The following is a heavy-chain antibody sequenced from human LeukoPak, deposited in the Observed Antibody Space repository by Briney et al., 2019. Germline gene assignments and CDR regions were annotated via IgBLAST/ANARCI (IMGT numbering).Heavy chain of an antibody. Sequence: GGSLRLSCAASGFTFSSYAMSWVRQAPGKGLEWVAVIWYDGSNKYYADSVKGRFTISRDNSKNTLYLQMNSLRAEDTAVYYCARDDCSGGSCYYFDYWGQGTLVTVSS. CDR2: IWYDGSNK. J-gene: IGHJ4*02. CDR1: GFTFSSYA. CDR3: ARDDCSGGSCYYFDY. V-gene: IGHV3-33*08. D-gene: IGHD2-15*01.